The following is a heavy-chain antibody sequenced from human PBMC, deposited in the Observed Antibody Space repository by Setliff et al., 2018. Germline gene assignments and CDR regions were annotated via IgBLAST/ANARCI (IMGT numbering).Heavy chain of an antibody. CDR2: IFYSGSA. D-gene: IGHD5-18*01. Sequence: SETLSLTCTVSGGSISSHFWIWIRQSPGKGLEWIGYIFYSGSARYNPSLESRVTMSVDTSKNQISLKLTSVTAADTAVYYCARAPLESGYNYGQGHYFDYWGQGTLVTVSS. V-gene: IGHV4-59*08. CDR3: ARAPLESGYNYGQGHYFDY. CDR1: GGSISSHF. J-gene: IGHJ4*02.